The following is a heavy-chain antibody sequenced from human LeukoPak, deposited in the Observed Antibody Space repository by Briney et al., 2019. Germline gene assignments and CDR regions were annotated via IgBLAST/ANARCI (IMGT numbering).Heavy chain of an antibody. CDR2: IYTTGRT. D-gene: IGHD7-27*01. CDR1: GGSVNSYY. V-gene: IGHV4-4*09. CDR3: VKILGSGVWYGFDI. J-gene: IGHJ3*02. Sequence: SETLSLTCSVSGGSVNSYYWSWIRQPPGKGLEWIGYIYTTGRTNYNPSLKSRATISVDTSKNQFSLKLSSVTAADTAVYYCVKILGSGVWYGFDIWGQGTMVTVSS.